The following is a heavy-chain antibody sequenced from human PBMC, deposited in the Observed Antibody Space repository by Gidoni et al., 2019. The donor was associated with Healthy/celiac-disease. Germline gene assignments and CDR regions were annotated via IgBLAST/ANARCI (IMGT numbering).Heavy chain of an antibody. CDR2: IRSKAYGGTT. CDR3: TRGCYYDSSGYYFAGRLFDY. Sequence: EVQLVESGGGLVKPGRSLRLSCTASGFTLGDYAMSWFRKAPGKGLEWVGFIRSKAYGGTTEYAASVKGRFTISRADSKSIAYLQMNSLKTEDTAVYYCTRGCYYDSSGYYFAGRLFDYWGQGTLVTVSS. CDR1: GFTLGDYA. V-gene: IGHV3-49*05. D-gene: IGHD3-22*01. J-gene: IGHJ4*02.